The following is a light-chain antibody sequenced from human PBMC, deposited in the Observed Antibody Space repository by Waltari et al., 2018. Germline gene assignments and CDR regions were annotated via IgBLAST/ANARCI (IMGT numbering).Light chain of an antibody. CDR3: QQYYSTSLT. CDR1: QRVLYRSNNNNY. Sequence: DIVMTQSPDSLAVSLGERATINCKSSQRVLYRSNNNNYLAWYQQKPGQPPKLLIYWASTRESGVPGRFSGSGSETDFTLTISSLQAEDVATYYCQQYYSTSLTFGGGTKVEIK. J-gene: IGKJ4*01. V-gene: IGKV4-1*01. CDR2: WAS.